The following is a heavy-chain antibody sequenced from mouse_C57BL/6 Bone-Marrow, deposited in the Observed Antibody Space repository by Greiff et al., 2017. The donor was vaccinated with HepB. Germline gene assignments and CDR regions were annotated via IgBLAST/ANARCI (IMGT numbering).Heavy chain of an antibody. CDR2: IDPSDSYT. V-gene: IGHV1-59*01. D-gene: IGHD2-4*01. J-gene: IGHJ2*01. Sequence: VQLQQPGAELVRPGTSVKLSCTASGYTFTSYWMHWVKQRPGQGLEWIGVIDPSDSYTNYNQKFKGKATLTVDTSSSTAYMQLSSLTSEDSAVYYCARWTISDYGDYFDYWGQGTTLTVSS. CDR1: GYTFTSYW. CDR3: ARWTISDYGDYFDY.